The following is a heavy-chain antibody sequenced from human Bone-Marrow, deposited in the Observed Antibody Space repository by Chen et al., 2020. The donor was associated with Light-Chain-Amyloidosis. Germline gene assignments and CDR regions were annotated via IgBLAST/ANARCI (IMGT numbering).Heavy chain of an antibody. J-gene: IGHJ3*01. CDR3: QRYDQFGF. D-gene: IGHD3-16*01. CDR2: IKSKTDGGRT. Sequence: DVQLVESWGGFVKPGGSLRLSCVASGFTFSSAWMNWVRQAPGKGLEWVGRIKSKTDGGRTDYAAPVRGRFSISRDDTTQTLYLEMDSLRREDTGVYYCQRYDQFGFWGQVTVVTVSS. V-gene: IGHV3-15*01. CDR1: GFTFSSAW.